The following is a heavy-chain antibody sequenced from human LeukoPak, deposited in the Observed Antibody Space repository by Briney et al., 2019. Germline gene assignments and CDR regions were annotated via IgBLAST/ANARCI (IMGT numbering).Heavy chain of an antibody. CDR2: ISGSGGST. CDR3: AKVRGDGMDV. V-gene: IGHV3-23*01. J-gene: IGHJ6*02. CDR1: GFTFSSYA. Sequence: GGSLRLSCAASGFTFSSYAMSWVRQAPGKGLEWVSAISGSGGSTYYADSVKGRLTISRDNYKNTLYLQMNSLRAEDTAVYYCAKVRGDGMDVWGQGTTVTVSS.